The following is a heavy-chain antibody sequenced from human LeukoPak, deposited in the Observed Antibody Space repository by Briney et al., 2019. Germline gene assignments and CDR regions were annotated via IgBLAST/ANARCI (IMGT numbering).Heavy chain of an antibody. CDR3: AKEPSRGSYYYYYGMDV. Sequence: GESLRLSCAASGFTFSSYAMSWVRQAPGKGLEWISAICGSGGSTYYADSVKGRFTISRDNSNNPLYLQMNSLRAEDTAVYYCAKEPSRGSYYYYYGMDVWGQGTTVTVSS. D-gene: IGHD1-26*01. V-gene: IGHV3-23*01. CDR2: ICGSGGST. J-gene: IGHJ6*02. CDR1: GFTFSSYA.